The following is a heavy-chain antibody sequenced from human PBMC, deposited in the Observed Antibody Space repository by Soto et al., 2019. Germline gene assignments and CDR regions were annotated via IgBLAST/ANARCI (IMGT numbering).Heavy chain of an antibody. V-gene: IGHV1-69*13. D-gene: IGHD3-9*01. CDR2: IIPIFGTA. CDR1: XXTFSSXX. J-gene: IGHJ6*02. CDR3: ARRHHYDILTGYYPHXYXYYGMDV. Sequence: VKVSCKASXXTFSSXXXXWVRQAPGQGLEWMGGIIPIFGTANYAQKFQGRVTITADESTSTAYMELSSLGSEDTAVYYCARRHHYDILTGYYPHXYXYYGMDVWGQGTTVTVSS.